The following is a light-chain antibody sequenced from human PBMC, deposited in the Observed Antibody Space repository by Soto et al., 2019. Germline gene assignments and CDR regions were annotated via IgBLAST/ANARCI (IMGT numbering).Light chain of an antibody. CDR1: QSVLYSSNNKNY. CDR2: WAS. V-gene: IGKV4-1*01. Sequence: DIVMTQSPDSLAVSLGERATINCKSSQSVLYSSNNKNYLAWYQQKPGQPPKLLIYWASTRESGVPDLFSGSGSGADYIITISSLQAEDVAVYYWQQYYSTPPPTCGQGIKLEIK. J-gene: IGKJ2*01. CDR3: QQYYSTPPPT.